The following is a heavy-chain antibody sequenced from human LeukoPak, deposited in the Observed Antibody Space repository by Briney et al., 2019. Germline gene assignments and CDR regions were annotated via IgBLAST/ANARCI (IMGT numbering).Heavy chain of an antibody. D-gene: IGHD3-22*01. J-gene: IGHJ2*01. Sequence: TSETLSLTCAVSGGSISSGGYSWSWIRQPPGKGLEWIGYIYYSGSTYYNPSLKSRVTISVDTSKNQFSLKLSSVTAADTAVYYCARDAVYYYDSSGYYQPRPNWYFDLWGRGTLVTVSS. V-gene: IGHV4-30-4*07. CDR2: IYYSGST. CDR3: ARDAVYYYDSSGYYQPRPNWYFDL. CDR1: GGSISSGGYS.